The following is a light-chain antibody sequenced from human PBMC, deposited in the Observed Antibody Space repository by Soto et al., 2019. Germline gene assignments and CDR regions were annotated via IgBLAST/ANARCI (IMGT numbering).Light chain of an antibody. CDR2: GTS. CDR1: QSVSSTY. J-gene: IGKJ2*01. V-gene: IGKV3-20*01. CDR3: QQYVSSTPDT. Sequence: EIVLTQSPGALSLSPGERATLSCRVSQSVSSTYLGWYQQKPGQAPRLLIYGTSNRASGVPDWFNGSGSGTDFTLAIIRLQPEDFGVYYCQQYVSSTPDTLGQGTKLVIK.